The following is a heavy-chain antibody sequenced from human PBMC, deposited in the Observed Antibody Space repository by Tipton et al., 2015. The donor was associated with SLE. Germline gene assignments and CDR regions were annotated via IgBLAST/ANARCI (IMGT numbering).Heavy chain of an antibody. J-gene: IGHJ4*02. D-gene: IGHD6-13*01. V-gene: IGHV3-21*03. CDR2: ISSSSTYI. CDR3: ARDPSYREKQLGVFDY. Sequence: SLRLSCAASGFTFSHYGMNWVRQALGKGLEWVSSISSSSTYIDYADSVKGRFTISRDNAKNSLYLQMNSLRAEDRGVYYCARDPSYREKQLGVFDYWGQGALVIVSS. CDR1: GFTFSHYG.